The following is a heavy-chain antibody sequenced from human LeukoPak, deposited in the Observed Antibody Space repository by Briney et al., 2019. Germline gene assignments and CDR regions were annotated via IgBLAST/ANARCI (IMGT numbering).Heavy chain of an antibody. Sequence: ASVKVSCKASGYMFTGYYIHWVRQAPGQGLEWMGWMNPNSGGTLYAQKFQGRVTMTSDTSISTAYMELSWLRSDDTAVYYSNRAAFLRGASSGHWYFDHWGRGTLVTVSS. CDR3: NRAAFLRGASSGHWYFDH. CDR1: GYMFTGYY. J-gene: IGHJ2*01. CDR2: MNPNSGGT. D-gene: IGHD1-26*01. V-gene: IGHV1-2*02.